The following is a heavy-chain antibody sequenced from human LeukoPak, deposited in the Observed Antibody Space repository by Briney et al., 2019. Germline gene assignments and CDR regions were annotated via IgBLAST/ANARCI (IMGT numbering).Heavy chain of an antibody. Sequence: ASVKVSCKASGDTFSSYAISWVRQAPGQGLEWMGGIIPIFGTANYAQKFQGRVTITTDESTSTAYMELSSLRSEDTAVYYCASSQLHYYDSSGYPVNWGQGTLVTVSS. CDR3: ASSQLHYYDSSGYPVN. CDR2: IIPIFGTA. J-gene: IGHJ4*02. CDR1: GDTFSSYA. D-gene: IGHD3-22*01. V-gene: IGHV1-69*05.